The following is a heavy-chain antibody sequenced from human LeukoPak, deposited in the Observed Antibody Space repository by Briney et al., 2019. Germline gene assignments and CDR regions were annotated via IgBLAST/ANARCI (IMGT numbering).Heavy chain of an antibody. Sequence: PGGTLRLSCAASGFTFSSYGMSWVRQAPGKGLEWVSVIYSGGSTYYAGSVKGRFTISRDNSKNTLYLQMNSLRAEDTAVYYCARDRMAYYYDSSGYSSGPSVDYWGQGTLVTVSS. V-gene: IGHV3-66*01. CDR3: ARDRMAYYYDSSGYSSGPSVDY. CDR1: GFTFSSYG. CDR2: IYSGGST. J-gene: IGHJ4*02. D-gene: IGHD3-22*01.